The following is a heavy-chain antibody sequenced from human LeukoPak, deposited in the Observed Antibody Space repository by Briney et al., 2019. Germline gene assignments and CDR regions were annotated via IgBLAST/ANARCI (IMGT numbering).Heavy chain of an antibody. CDR2: IYYSGST. CDR1: GGSISSYY. D-gene: IGHD6-25*01. CDR3: ARESRGSSGLDC. V-gene: IGHV4-59*01. Sequence: SETLSLTCTVSGGSISSYYWSWIRQPPGKGLEWIGYIYYSGSTNYNPSLKSRVTISVDTSKNQFSLKLSSVTAADTAVYYCARESRGSSGLDCWGQGTLVTVSS. J-gene: IGHJ4*02.